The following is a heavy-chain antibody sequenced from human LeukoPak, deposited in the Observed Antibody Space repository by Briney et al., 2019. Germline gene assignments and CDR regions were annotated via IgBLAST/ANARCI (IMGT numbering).Heavy chain of an antibody. CDR1: GGSISSGGYY. CDR3: ARVNYGSATKEDY. D-gene: IGHD3-10*01. Sequence: SQTLSLTCTVSGGSISSGGYYWSWIRQHPGKGLEWIGYIYYSGSTYYNPSLKSRVTISVDTSKNQFSLKLSSVTAADTAVYYCARVNYGSATKEDYWGQGTLVTVSS. V-gene: IGHV4-31*03. CDR2: IYYSGST. J-gene: IGHJ4*02.